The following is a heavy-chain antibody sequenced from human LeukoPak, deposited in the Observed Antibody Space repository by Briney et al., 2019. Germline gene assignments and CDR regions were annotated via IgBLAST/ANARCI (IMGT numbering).Heavy chain of an antibody. Sequence: GGSLRLSCAASGFTFSSYWMHWVRQVPGKGLVWVSRINSDGSSTSYADSVKGRFTISRDNAKNTLYLQMNSLRAEDTAVYYCARDRGGSYYRNWFDPWGQGTLVTVSS. V-gene: IGHV3-74*01. CDR2: INSDGSST. D-gene: IGHD1-26*01. CDR3: ARDRGGSYYRNWFDP. J-gene: IGHJ5*02. CDR1: GFTFSSYW.